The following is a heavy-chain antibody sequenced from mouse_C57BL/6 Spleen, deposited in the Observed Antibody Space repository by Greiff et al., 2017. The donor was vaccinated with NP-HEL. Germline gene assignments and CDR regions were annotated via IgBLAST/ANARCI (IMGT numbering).Heavy chain of an antibody. J-gene: IGHJ3*01. V-gene: IGHV1-66*01. D-gene: IGHD2-3*01. CDR2: IYPGSGNT. CDR3: ARSIYDGYYVAY. Sequence: VKLQQSGPELVKPGASVKISCKASGYSFTSYYIHWVKQRPGQGLEWIGWIYPGSGNTKYNEKFKGKATLTADTSSSTAYMQLSSLTSEDSAVYYCARSIYDGYYVAYWGQGTLVTVSA. CDR1: GYSFTSYY.